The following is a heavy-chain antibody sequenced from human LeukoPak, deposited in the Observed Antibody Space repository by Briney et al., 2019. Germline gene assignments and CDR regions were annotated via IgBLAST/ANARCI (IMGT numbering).Heavy chain of an antibody. J-gene: IGHJ3*02. Sequence: SETLSLTCTVSGGSIRSYYWSWIRQPPGKGLEWLGYVYSTGSTNYNPSLNSRATISLDTSRSQFSLKLSSITTADTAVYYCARDLPGYSSSWYAFDIWGQGTMVTVSS. CDR1: GGSIRSYY. D-gene: IGHD6-13*01. CDR2: VYSTGST. CDR3: ARDLPGYSSSWYAFDI. V-gene: IGHV4-59*01.